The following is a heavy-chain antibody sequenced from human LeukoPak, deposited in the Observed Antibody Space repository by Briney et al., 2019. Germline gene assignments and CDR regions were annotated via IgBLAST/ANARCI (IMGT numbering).Heavy chain of an antibody. Sequence: GGSLRLSCAASGFTFSSYGIHWVRQAPGKGLEWVAFIRFDGSNKYYADSVKGRFTISRDNSKNTLYLQMNSLRAEDTAVYYCARQGSSTSAGDGYYYYCYMDLWGKGTTVTVSS. CDR3: ARQGSSTSAGDGYYYYCYMDL. CDR2: IRFDGSNK. CDR1: GFTFSSYG. J-gene: IGHJ6*03. D-gene: IGHD2-2*01. V-gene: IGHV3-30*02.